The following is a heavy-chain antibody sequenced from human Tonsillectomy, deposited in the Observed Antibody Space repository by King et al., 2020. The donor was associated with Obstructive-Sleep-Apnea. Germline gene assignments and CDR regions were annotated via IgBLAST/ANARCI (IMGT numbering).Heavy chain of an antibody. CDR3: TRHLGSGSSWLFHFDY. D-gene: IGHD6-13*01. Sequence: QLVQSGGGLVQPGGSLKLSCAASGFTFSGSAMHWVRQASGKGLEWVGRIRSKPNSYATAYAASVKGRFTISREDSKNTAYLQVNSLKTEDTAVYYCTRHLGSGSSWLFHFDYWGQGTLVTVSS. CDR2: IRSKPNSYAT. J-gene: IGHJ4*02. CDR1: GFTFSGSA. V-gene: IGHV3-73*01.